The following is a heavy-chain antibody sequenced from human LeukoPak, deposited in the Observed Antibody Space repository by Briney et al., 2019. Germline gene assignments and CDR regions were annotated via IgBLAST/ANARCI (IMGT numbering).Heavy chain of an antibody. CDR3: AKGGKWDVTPFDY. D-gene: IGHD1-26*01. Sequence: GGSLRLTCAASGFTFTSYSMNWVRQAPGKGLEWVSTISGGGGSTYYADSVKGRFTISRDNSKNTLYQQVNSLRAEDTAVYYCAKGGKWDVTPFDYWGQGTLVTVSS. J-gene: IGHJ4*02. V-gene: IGHV3-23*01. CDR2: ISGGGGST. CDR1: GFTFTSYS.